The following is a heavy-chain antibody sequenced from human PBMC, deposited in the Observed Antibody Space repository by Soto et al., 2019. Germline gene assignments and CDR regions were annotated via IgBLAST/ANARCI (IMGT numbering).Heavy chain of an antibody. CDR2: IYPGDSDT. D-gene: IGHD4-4*01. CDR3: ARHSLRQYYYGMDV. V-gene: IGHV5-51*01. J-gene: IGHJ6*01. Sequence: GESLKISCQVSGYSFVNYWIAWLRQMPGKGLEWVGVIYPGDSDTRYSPSFQGQVTISADKSISTAYLQWSSLKASDTAIYYCARHSLRQYYYGMDVWGQGTTVNVS. CDR1: GYSFVNYW.